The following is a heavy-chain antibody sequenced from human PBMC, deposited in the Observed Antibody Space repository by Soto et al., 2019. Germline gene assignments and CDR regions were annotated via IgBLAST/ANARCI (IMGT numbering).Heavy chain of an antibody. V-gene: IGHV1-2*04. J-gene: IGHJ4*02. CDR2: INPNSGGT. CDR1: GYAFSGDY. CDR3: ARDSYYDSSGYFFDY. Sequence: LKVYGKRAGYAFSGDYMHWLRQKTGQGLEWMGWINPNSGGTNYAQKFQGWVTMTRDTSISTAYMELSRLRSDDTAVYYCARDSYYDSSGYFFDYWGQGTLVTVSS. D-gene: IGHD3-22*01.